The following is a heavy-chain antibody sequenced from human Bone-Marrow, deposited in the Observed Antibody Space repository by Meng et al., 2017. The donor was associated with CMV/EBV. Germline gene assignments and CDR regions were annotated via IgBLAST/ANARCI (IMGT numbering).Heavy chain of an antibody. Sequence: GGSLRLSCAGSGFIVTSKYMNWVRQAPGKGLEWVSVIYDDGSTYYADPVKGRFTISRDKSNNTVYLQMNSLGVEDTAVYYCARDLPHYSLDYWGQGTLVTVSS. CDR1: GFIVTSKY. CDR3: ARDLPHYSLDY. V-gene: IGHV3-53*01. D-gene: IGHD4-11*01. CDR2: IYDDGST. J-gene: IGHJ4*02.